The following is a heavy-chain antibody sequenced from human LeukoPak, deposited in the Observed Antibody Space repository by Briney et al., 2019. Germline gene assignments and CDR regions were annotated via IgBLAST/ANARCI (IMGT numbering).Heavy chain of an antibody. CDR2: TYYSGST. D-gene: IGHD5-24*01. CDR1: GGSISNSNYY. CDR3: AKWLLFNRYYYGIDV. V-gene: IGHV4-39*01. J-gene: IGHJ6*02. Sequence: SETLSLTCTVSGGSISNSNYYWDWIRQPPGKGLEWIGTTYYSGSTYYNPSLKDRVTISVDTSKNQFSLRLSSVNPADTAVYYCAKWLLFNRYYYGIDVWGRGTTVTVSS.